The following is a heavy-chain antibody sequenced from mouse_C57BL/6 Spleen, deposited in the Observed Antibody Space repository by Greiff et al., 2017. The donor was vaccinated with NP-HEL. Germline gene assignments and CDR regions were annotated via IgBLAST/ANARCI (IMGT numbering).Heavy chain of an antibody. J-gene: IGHJ2*01. CDR3: ASVYGSSYIHFDY. V-gene: IGHV5-4*03. D-gene: IGHD1-1*01. Sequence: EVKVVESGGGLVKPGGSLKLSCAASGFTFSSYALSWVRQTPEKRLEWVATISDGGSYTYYPDNVKGRFTISRDNAKNNLYLQMSHLKSEDTAMYYCASVYGSSYIHFDYWGQGTTLTVSS. CDR1: GFTFSSYA. CDR2: ISDGGSYT.